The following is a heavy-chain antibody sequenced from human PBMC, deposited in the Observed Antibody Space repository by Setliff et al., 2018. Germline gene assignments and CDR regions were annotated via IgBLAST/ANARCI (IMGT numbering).Heavy chain of an antibody. CDR3: ARVSRTIVAARGFDY. CDR1: GYTFTTYY. V-gene: IGHV1-46*01. CDR2: INPGDGST. J-gene: IGHJ4*02. D-gene: IGHD1-26*01. Sequence: ASVKVSCKASGYTFTTYYMHWVRQAPGQGLEWMGVINPGDGSTTYAQKFQGRVKMTRDTSTNTVYMQLNSLRFEDRAVYYCARVSRTIVAARGFDYWGQGTLVTVSS.